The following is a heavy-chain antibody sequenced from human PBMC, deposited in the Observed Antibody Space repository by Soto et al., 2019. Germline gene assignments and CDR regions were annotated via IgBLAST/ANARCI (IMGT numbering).Heavy chain of an antibody. V-gene: IGHV1-18*01. CDR3: ARGAGCSSTSCYLGLYYYYYGMDV. CDR2: ISAYNGNT. D-gene: IGHD2-2*01. J-gene: IGHJ6*02. Sequence: GASVKVSCKASGYTFTSYGISWVRQAPGQGLEWMGWISAYNGNTNYAQKLQGRVTMTTDTSTSTACMELRSLRSDDTAVYYCARGAGCSSTSCYLGLYYYYYGMDVWGQGTTVTVSS. CDR1: GYTFTSYG.